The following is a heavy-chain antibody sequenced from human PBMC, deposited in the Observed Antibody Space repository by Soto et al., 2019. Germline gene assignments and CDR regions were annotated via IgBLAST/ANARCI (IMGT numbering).Heavy chain of an antibody. CDR1: GFTFRSYG. Sequence: QVKLVDSGGGVVQPGRSLRLYCRTYGFTFRSYGMHWVRQAPGKGPEWVAFISNDGSKTDYADYVKGRFTVSRDNPKNTLFLQMNSMRGESTAAYYCTKPRSSLQWPPFDPWGHGTLGTVSS. D-gene: IGHD6-19*01. J-gene: IGHJ5*02. CDR3: TKPRSSLQWPPFDP. V-gene: IGHV3-30*18. CDR2: ISNDGSKT.